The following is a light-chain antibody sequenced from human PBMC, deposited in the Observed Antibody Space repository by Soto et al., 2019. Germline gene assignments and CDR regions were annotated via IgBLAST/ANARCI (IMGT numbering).Light chain of an antibody. Sequence: QSVLTQPPSASGSPGQSVTISCTGTSSDVGAYNYVSWYQQHPGKAPKLMIYEVTKRPSGVPDRFSGSKSGNTASLTVSGLQAEDDADYYCSSYAGSTPYVFGTGTKVTVL. CDR3: SSYAGSTPYV. J-gene: IGLJ1*01. CDR1: SSDVGAYNY. V-gene: IGLV2-8*01. CDR2: EVT.